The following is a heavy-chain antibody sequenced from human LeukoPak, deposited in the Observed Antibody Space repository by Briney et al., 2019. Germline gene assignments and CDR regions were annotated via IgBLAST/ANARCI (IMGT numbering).Heavy chain of an antibody. CDR3: AKDLGGGSGCYDL. J-gene: IGHJ2*01. CDR2: ISYDGSNK. CDR1: GFTFSSYG. V-gene: IGHV3-30*18. D-gene: IGHD6-19*01. Sequence: GGSLRLSCSASGFTFSSYGMHWFRQAPGKGLEWVAIISYDGSNKYYADSVQGRFTISRDNSKNTLYLQMNSLRAEDTAVYYCAKDLGGGSGCYDLWGRGTLVTVSS.